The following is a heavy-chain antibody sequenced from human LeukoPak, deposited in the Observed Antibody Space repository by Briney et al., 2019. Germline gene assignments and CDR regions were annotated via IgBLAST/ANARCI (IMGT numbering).Heavy chain of an antibody. CDR1: GFTFSSYD. D-gene: IGHD6-13*01. V-gene: IGHV3-23*01. CDR2: ISGSGGST. CDR3: AKHYIAAAGTEYNWFDP. J-gene: IGHJ5*02. Sequence: GGSLRLSCAASGFTFSSYDMSWVRQAPGKGLEWVSAISGSGGSTYYADSVKGRFTISRDNSKNTLYLQMNSLRAEDTAVYYCAKHYIAAAGTEYNWFDPWGQGTLVTVSS.